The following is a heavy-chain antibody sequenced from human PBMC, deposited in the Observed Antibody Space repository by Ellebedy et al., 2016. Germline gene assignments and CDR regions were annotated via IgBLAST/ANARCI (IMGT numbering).Heavy chain of an antibody. CDR1: GYTLTELS. D-gene: IGHD3-3*01. Sequence: ASVKVSCKVSGYTLTELSMHWVRQAPGKGLEWMGGFDPEDGETIYAQKFQGRVTMTEDTSTDTAYMELSSLRSEDTAVYYCATAIFGVVIRGQAFDIWGQGTMVTVSS. CDR3: ATAIFGVVIRGQAFDI. J-gene: IGHJ3*02. CDR2: FDPEDGET. V-gene: IGHV1-24*01.